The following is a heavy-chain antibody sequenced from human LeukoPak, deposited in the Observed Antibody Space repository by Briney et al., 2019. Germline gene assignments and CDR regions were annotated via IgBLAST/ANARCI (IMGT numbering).Heavy chain of an antibody. V-gene: IGHV3-74*01. CDR1: GFTFSSHW. CDR3: ARDPDSSGYSTFHD. Sequence: GGSLRLSCAASGFTFSSHWMHWVRQAPGKGLVWVSRIKRDGSSTSYAYSVKGRFTISRDNAKNTLYLQMNSLRAEDTAVYYCARDPDSSGYSTFHDWGQGTLVTVSS. CDR2: IKRDGSST. J-gene: IGHJ1*01. D-gene: IGHD3-22*01.